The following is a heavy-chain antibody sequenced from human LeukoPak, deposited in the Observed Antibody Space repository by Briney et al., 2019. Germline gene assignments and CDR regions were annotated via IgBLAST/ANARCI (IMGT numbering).Heavy chain of an antibody. V-gene: IGHV3-30*04. Sequence: GRSLRLSCAASGFTFSSYAMHWVRQAPGKGLEWVAVISYDGSNKYYADSVKGRFTISRDNSKNTLYLQMNSLRAEDTAVYYCARGYIAAAGTQFDYWGQGTLVTVSS. CDR3: ARGYIAAAGTQFDY. D-gene: IGHD6-13*01. CDR1: GFTFSSYA. J-gene: IGHJ4*02. CDR2: ISYDGSNK.